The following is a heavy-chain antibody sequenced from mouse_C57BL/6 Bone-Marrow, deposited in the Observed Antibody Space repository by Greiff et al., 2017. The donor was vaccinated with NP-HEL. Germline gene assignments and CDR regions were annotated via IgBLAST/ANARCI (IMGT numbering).Heavy chain of an antibody. J-gene: IGHJ2*01. D-gene: IGHD2-3*01. V-gene: IGHV5-6*01. Sequence: EVQLQESGGDLVKPGGSLKLSCAASGFTFSSYGMSWVRQTPDKRLEWVATISSGGSYTYYPDSVKGRFTISRDNAKNTLYLQMSSLKSEDTAMYYCARHTDGYYDYWGQGTTLTVSS. CDR3: ARHTDGYYDY. CDR2: ISSGGSYT. CDR1: GFTFSSYG.